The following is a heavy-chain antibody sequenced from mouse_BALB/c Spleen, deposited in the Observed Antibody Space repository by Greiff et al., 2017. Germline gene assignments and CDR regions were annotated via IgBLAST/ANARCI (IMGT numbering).Heavy chain of an antibody. Sequence: EVQVVESGGDLVKPGGSLKLSCAASGFTFSSYGMSWVRQTPDKRLEWVATISSGGSYTYYPDSVKGRFTISRDNAKNTLYLQMSSLKSEDTAMYYCARLQLGRGGYFDYWGQGTTLTVSS. D-gene: IGHD4-1*02. CDR2: ISSGGSYT. J-gene: IGHJ2*01. CDR3: ARLQLGRGGYFDY. CDR1: GFTFSSYG. V-gene: IGHV5-6*01.